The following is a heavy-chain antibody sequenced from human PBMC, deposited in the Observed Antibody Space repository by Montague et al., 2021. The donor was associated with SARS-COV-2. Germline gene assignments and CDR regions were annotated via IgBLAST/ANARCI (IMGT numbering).Heavy chain of an antibody. CDR3: ARHRGVGDFWALDY. Sequence: SETLSLTCTVSGGYISEYYWSWIRHSPGKRLEWIGYVYFNGSTDYNPSLKSRVTISVDTSKNQFSLQLASVTAADTAVYYCARHRGVGDFWALDYWGQGTLVAVSS. J-gene: IGHJ4*02. CDR2: VYFNGST. D-gene: IGHD3-10*01. CDR1: GGYISEYY. V-gene: IGHV4-59*08.